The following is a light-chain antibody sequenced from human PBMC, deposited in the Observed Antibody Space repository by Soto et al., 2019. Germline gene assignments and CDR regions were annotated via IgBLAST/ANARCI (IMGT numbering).Light chain of an antibody. CDR3: QQYNSYWT. CDR2: KAS. V-gene: IGKV1-5*03. Sequence: DIQMTQSPSTLSASVGDRVTITCRASQSISSWLAWYQQKPGKAPKLLIYKASSLESGVPSRFSGSGSGTEFTLNISSLQPDDFATEYCQQYNSYWTFGQGTKVGIK. CDR1: QSISSW. J-gene: IGKJ1*01.